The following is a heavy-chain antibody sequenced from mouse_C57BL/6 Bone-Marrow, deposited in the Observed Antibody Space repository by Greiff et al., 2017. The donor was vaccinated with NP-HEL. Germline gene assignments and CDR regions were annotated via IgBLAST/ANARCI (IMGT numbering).Heavy chain of an antibody. J-gene: IGHJ1*03. CDR2: IYPRSGNT. CDR3: ARPYSNSSKWYFDV. Sequence: LVESGAELARPGASVKLSCKASGYTFTSYGISWVKQRTGQGLEWIGEIYPRSGNTYYNEKFKGKATLTADKSSSTAYMELRSLTSEDSAVYFCARPYSNSSKWYFDVWGTGTTVTVSS. D-gene: IGHD2-5*01. V-gene: IGHV1-81*01. CDR1: GYTFTSYG.